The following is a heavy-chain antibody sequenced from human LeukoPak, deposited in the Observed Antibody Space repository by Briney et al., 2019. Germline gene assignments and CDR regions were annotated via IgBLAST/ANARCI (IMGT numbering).Heavy chain of an antibody. CDR3: ARLREGYSGYEFFPDAFDI. D-gene: IGHD5-12*01. J-gene: IGHJ3*02. CDR1: GGSISSYY. Sequence: SETLSLTCTVSGGSISSYYWSWIRQPPGKGLEWIGYIYYSGSTNYNPSLKSRVTISVDTSKNQFSLKLSSVTAADTAVYYCARLREGYSGYEFFPDAFDIWGQGTMVTVSS. CDR2: IYYSGST. V-gene: IGHV4-59*08.